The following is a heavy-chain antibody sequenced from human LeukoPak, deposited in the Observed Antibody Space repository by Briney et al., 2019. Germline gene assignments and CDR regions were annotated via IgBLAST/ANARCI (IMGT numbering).Heavy chain of an antibody. V-gene: IGHV3-23*01. Sequence: PGGSLRLSCAASGFTFSSYAMSWVRQAPGKGLEWVSAISGSGGSTYYADSVKGRFTISRDNSKNTLYLQMNSLRAEDTAVYYCAKDHYYDSSGRLGFDPWGQGTLDTVSS. CDR2: ISGSGGST. CDR3: AKDHYYDSSGRLGFDP. CDR1: GFTFSSYA. D-gene: IGHD3-22*01. J-gene: IGHJ5*02.